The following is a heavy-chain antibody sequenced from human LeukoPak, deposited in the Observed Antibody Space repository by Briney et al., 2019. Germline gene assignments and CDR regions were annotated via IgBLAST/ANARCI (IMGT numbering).Heavy chain of an antibody. CDR1: GGTFCSYA. CDR2: ISAYNGNT. Sequence: ASVKVSCKASGGTFCSYAISWVRQAPGQGLEWMGWISAYNGNTNYAQKLQGRVTMTTDTSTSTAYMELRSLRSDDTAVYYCARASAAGTSRGDYWGQGTLVTVSS. V-gene: IGHV1-18*01. CDR3: ARASAAGTSRGDY. D-gene: IGHD6-13*01. J-gene: IGHJ4*02.